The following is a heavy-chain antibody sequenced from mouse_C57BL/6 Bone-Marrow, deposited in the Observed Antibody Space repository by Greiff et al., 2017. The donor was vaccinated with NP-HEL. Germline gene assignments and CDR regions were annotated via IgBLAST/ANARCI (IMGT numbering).Heavy chain of an antibody. CDR2: LYPSSGNT. D-gene: IGHD2-12*01. V-gene: IGHV1-81*01. CDR1: GYTFTSYG. CDR3: ARSPSYMADY. J-gene: IGHJ4*01. Sequence: QVQLQESGAELARPGASVKLSCQASGYTFTSYGISWVKQRPGQGLEWIGELYPSSGNTSYHEKFKGPATLTADKSSSTEYKELRGLTSEDSAGYFCARSPSYMADYWGQGTSVTVSS.